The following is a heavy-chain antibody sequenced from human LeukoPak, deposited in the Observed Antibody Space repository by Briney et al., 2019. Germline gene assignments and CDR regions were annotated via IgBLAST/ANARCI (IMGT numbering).Heavy chain of an antibody. CDR3: AKDHPSSGWPAFDS. CDR1: GFAVANRA. D-gene: IGHD6-19*01. J-gene: IGHJ4*02. V-gene: IGHV3-23*01. CDR2: ISNNQGKT. Sequence: GGSLRLSCAASGFAVANRAMSWVRQAPGKGLEWVCSISNNQGKTYYADSVLGRFTISRDSSENTVSLQMNNLRVEDTGLYFCAKDHPSSGWPAFDSWGQGTLITVSS.